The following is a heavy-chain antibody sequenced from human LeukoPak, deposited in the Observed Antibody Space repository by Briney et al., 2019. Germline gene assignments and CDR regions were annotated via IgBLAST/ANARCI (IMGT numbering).Heavy chain of an antibody. V-gene: IGHV4-59*01. Sequence: SETLSLTCSVSGASISGYYWSWIRQPPGKGLEWIAYIYDSGTTDYNPSLKSRVAISIDTSKNHFSLKLNSVTAADTAVYYCARTKRVDYLDFWGQGTLVTVSS. D-gene: IGHD2-15*01. CDR1: GASISGYY. CDR3: ARTKRVDYLDF. CDR2: IYDSGTT. J-gene: IGHJ4*02.